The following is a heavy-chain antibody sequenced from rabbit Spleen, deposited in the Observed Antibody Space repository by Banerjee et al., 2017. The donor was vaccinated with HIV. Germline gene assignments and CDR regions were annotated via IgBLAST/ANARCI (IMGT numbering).Heavy chain of an antibody. V-gene: IGHV1S45*01. Sequence: QEQLEESGGDLVKPEGSLTLTCTASGFTLSGYWICWVRQAPGKGPEWIACIWGGDGTTHYASWAKGRFTISKTSSTTVTLQMTSLTAADTATYFCARDLDGVIGWNFGWWGPGTLVTVS. J-gene: IGHJ4*01. CDR3: ARDLDGVIGWNFGW. CDR1: GFTLSGYW. CDR2: IWGGDGTT. D-gene: IGHD1-1*01.